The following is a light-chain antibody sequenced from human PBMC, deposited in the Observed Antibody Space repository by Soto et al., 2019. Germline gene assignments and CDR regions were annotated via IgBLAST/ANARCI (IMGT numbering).Light chain of an antibody. Sequence: DVPMTQSPSSLSASVGDRVTITCRASQAISNYLAWYQQKPGKVVKLLIYAASTLHSGVPSRFSGSGSGTDFTLTISSREPEDGATYYCQNHNGVPYSFGQGTKLEI. J-gene: IGKJ2*03. CDR3: QNHNGVPYS. CDR1: QAISNY. CDR2: AAS. V-gene: IGKV1-27*01.